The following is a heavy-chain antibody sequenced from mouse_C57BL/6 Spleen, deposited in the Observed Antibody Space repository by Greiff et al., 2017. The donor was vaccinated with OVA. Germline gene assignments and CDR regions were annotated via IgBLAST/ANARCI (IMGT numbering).Heavy chain of an antibody. J-gene: IGHJ1*03. D-gene: IGHD1-1*01. Sequence: EVQLQQSGTVLARPGASVKMSCKTSGYTFTSYWMHWVKQRPGQGLEWIGAIYPGNSDTSYNQKFKGKAKLTAVTSASTAYMELSSLTNEDSAVYYCTRPSTGSSYGWYFDVWGTGTTVTVSS. V-gene: IGHV1-5*01. CDR3: TRPSTGSSYGWYFDV. CDR1: GYTFTSYW. CDR2: IYPGNSDT.